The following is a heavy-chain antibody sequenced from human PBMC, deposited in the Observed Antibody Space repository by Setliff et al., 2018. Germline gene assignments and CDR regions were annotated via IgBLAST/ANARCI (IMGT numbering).Heavy chain of an antibody. J-gene: IGHJ6*03. V-gene: IGHV3-23*01. CDR2: IGGSGGST. CDR1: GFTFTSYA. D-gene: IGHD6-25*01. Sequence: PGGSLRLSCAASGFTFTSYAMNWVRQAQGKGLQWFSAIGGSGGSTDYADSVKGRFTISRDNAKNSLFLQMNNLRAEDTAVYYCARGQQRLWPQADNYYMDVWGKGTTVTVSS. CDR3: ARGQQRLWPQADNYYMDV.